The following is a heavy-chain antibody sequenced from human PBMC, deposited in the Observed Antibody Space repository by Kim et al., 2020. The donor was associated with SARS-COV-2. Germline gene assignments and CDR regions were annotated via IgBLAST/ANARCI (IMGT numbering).Heavy chain of an antibody. J-gene: IGHJ4*02. D-gene: IGHD3-16*02. CDR1: GFTFSNAW. Sequence: GGSLRLSCAASGFTFSNAWMSWVRQAPGKGLEWVGRIKSKTDGGTTDYAAPVKGRFTISRDDSKNTLYLQMNSLKTEDTAVYYCTTLTFGGVIVPDYWGQGTLVTVSS. V-gene: IGHV3-15*01. CDR2: IKSKTDGGTT. CDR3: TTLTFGGVIVPDY.